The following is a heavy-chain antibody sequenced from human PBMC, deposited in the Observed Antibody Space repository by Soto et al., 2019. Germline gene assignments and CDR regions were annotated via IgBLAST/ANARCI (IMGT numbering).Heavy chain of an antibody. V-gene: IGHV4-34*01. CDR3: ARGPYYYDSSGYHP. J-gene: IGHJ5*02. D-gene: IGHD3-22*01. Sequence: SETLSLTCAVYGGSFSGYYWSWIRQPPGKGLEWIGEINHSGSTNYNPSLKSRVTISVDTSKNQFSLMLSSVTAADTAVYYCARGPYYYDSSGYHPWGQGTLVTVSS. CDR1: GGSFSGYY. CDR2: INHSGST.